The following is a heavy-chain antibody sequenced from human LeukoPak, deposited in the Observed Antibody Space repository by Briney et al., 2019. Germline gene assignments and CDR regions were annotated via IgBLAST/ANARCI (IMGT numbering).Heavy chain of an antibody. D-gene: IGHD3-10*01. J-gene: IGHJ4*02. Sequence: PSETLSLTCAVYGGSFSGYYWSWIRQPPGKGLEWIGEISHSGSTNYNPSLKSRVTISVDTSKNQFPLKLSSVTAADTAVYYCARVGTARPRVSPLLYWSQGTLVTVSS. CDR1: GGSFSGYY. CDR2: ISHSGST. CDR3: ARVGTARPRVSPLLY. V-gene: IGHV4-34*01.